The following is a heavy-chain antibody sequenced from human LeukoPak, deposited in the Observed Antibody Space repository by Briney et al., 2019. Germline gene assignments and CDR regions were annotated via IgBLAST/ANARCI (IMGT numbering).Heavy chain of an antibody. Sequence: ASVKVSCKASGYTFTSYYMHWVRQAPGQGLEWMGIINPSGGSTSYAQQFQGRVTMTRDTSTSTVYMELSSLRSEDTAVYYCAREESDMYFAAAYFDYWGQGTLVTVSS. J-gene: IGHJ4*02. V-gene: IGHV1-46*01. CDR3: AREESDMYFAAAYFDY. CDR2: INPSGGST. CDR1: GYTFTSYY. D-gene: IGHD2-15*01.